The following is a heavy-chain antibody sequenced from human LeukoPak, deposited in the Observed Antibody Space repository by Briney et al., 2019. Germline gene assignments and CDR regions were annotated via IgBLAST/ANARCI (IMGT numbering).Heavy chain of an antibody. V-gene: IGHV1-18*04. D-gene: IGHD3-10*01. CDR3: ARDGSGSYYNVNYYGMDV. J-gene: IGHJ6*04. CDR2: ISAYNGNT. CDR1: GYTFTSYG. Sequence: ASVKVSCKASGYTFTSYGISWERQAPGQGLEWMGWISAYNGNTNYAQKLQGRVTMTTDTSTSTAYMELTSLRSDDTAVYYCARDGSGSYYNVNYYGMDVWGKGTTVTVSS.